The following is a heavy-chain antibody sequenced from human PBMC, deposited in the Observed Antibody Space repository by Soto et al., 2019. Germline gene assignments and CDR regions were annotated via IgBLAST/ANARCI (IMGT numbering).Heavy chain of an antibody. Sequence: SETHSLTSAVSSVYISSSNWWSWVRQTPGKGLEWIGEIYHSGNTNYNPSLKSRVTISVDKSKNQFSLKLSSVTAADTAVYYCAREYCTNGVCSSVWGQGTLVTVSS. J-gene: IGHJ4*02. D-gene: IGHD2-8*01. V-gene: IGHV4-4*02. CDR3: AREYCTNGVCSSV. CDR2: IYHSGNT. CDR1: SVYISSSNW.